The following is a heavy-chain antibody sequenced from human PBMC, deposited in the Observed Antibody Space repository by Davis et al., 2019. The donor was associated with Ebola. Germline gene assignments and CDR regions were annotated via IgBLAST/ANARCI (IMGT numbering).Heavy chain of an antibody. Sequence: PGGSLRLSCAASGFTFSSYAMSWVRQAPGKGLEWVSAISGSGGSTYYADSVKGRFTISRDNAKNSLYLQMNSLRAEDTAVYYCAKDLEYYDSSGHGWFDPWGQGTLVTVSS. V-gene: IGHV3-23*01. CDR1: GFTFSSYA. CDR3: AKDLEYYDSSGHGWFDP. CDR2: ISGSGGST. J-gene: IGHJ5*02. D-gene: IGHD3-22*01.